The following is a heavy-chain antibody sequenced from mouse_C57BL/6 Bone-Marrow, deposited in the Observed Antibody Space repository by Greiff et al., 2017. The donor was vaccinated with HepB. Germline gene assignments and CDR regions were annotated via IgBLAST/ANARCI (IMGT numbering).Heavy chain of an antibody. CDR2: IYPETGGT. Sequence: QVQLQQSGAELVRPGASVTLSCKASGYTFTDYEMHWVKQTPVQCLEWIGAIYPETGGTAYNQKFKGKAILTADKSSSTAYMELRSLTSEDSAVYYYTSPGSSSCYYAMDYWGQGTSVTVSS. D-gene: IGHD1-1*01. J-gene: IGHJ4*01. CDR1: GYTFTDYE. V-gene: IGHV1-15*01. CDR3: TSPGSSSCYYAMDY.